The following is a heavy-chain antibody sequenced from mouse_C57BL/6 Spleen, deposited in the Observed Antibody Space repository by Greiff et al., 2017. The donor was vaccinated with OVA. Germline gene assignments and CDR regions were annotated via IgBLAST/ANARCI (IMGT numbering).Heavy chain of an antibody. V-gene: IGHV1-69*01. J-gene: IGHJ2*01. Sequence: QVQLQQSGAELVMPGASVKLSCKASGYTFTSYWMHWVKQRPGQGLEWIGEIDPSDSYTNYNQKFKGKSTLTVDKSSSTAYMPLSSLTSEDSAVYYCARRHYGSSSYFDYWGQGTTLTVSS. CDR3: ARRHYGSSSYFDY. CDR1: GYTFTSYW. D-gene: IGHD1-1*01. CDR2: IDPSDSYT.